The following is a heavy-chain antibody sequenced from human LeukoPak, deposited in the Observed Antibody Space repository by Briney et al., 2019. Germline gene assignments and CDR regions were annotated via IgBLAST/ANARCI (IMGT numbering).Heavy chain of an antibody. J-gene: IGHJ6*02. Sequence: GGSLRLSCAASGFTFSTYAMIWVRQAPGKGLEWVSGVSDSGGDTYYADSVKGRFTISRANSKNTVYMQLNSLRGEDTAVYYCAKVLSVTRFYWYGLDVWGQGTTVTVSS. CDR1: GFTFSTYA. V-gene: IGHV3-23*01. CDR3: AKVLSVTRFYWYGLDV. CDR2: VSDSGGDT. D-gene: IGHD4-17*01.